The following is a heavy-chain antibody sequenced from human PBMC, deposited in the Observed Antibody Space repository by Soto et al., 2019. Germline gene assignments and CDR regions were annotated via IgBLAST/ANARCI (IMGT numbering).Heavy chain of an antibody. CDR1: GFTFSSYS. D-gene: IGHD5-18*01. CDR2: ISSSSSTI. J-gene: IGHJ4*02. V-gene: IGHV3-48*01. CDR3: ASDSGYSYGPLDY. Sequence: GASLRLSCAASGFTFSSYSMNCVRRAPGEGLEWVSYISSSSSTIYYADSVKGRFTISRDNAKNSLYLQMNSLRAEDTAVYYCASDSGYSYGPLDYWGQGTLVTVSS.